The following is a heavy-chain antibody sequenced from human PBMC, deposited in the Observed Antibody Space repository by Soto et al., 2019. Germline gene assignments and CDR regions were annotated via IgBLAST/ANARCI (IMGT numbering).Heavy chain of an antibody. CDR3: ARGPSYDFWSAYASYYYGMDV. Sequence: LRLSCAASGFTFSSYEMNWVRQATGKGLEWVSYISSSGSTIYYADSVKGRFTISRDNAKNSLYLQMNSLRAEDTAVYYCARGPSYDFWSAYASYYYGMDVWGQGTTVTVSS. J-gene: IGHJ6*02. D-gene: IGHD3-3*01. CDR2: ISSSGSTI. V-gene: IGHV3-48*03. CDR1: GFTFSSYE.